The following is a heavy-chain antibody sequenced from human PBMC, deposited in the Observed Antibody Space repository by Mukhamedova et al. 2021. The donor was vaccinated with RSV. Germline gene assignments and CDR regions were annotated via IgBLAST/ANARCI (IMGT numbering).Heavy chain of an antibody. V-gene: IGHV5-10-1*01. CDR3: ARADWVAGTRRWYYFDY. CDR2: IDPSDSYT. J-gene: IGHJ4*02. D-gene: IGHD1/OR15-1a*01. Sequence: GKGLEWMGRIDPSDSYTNYSPSFQGHVTISADKSISTAYLQWSSLKASDTAMYYCARADWVAGTRRWYYFDYWGQGTLVTVSS.